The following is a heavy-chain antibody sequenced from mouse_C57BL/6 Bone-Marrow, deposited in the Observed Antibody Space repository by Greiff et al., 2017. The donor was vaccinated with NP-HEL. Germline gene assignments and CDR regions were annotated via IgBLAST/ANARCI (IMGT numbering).Heavy chain of an antibody. J-gene: IGHJ4*01. V-gene: IGHV1-74*01. CDR1: GYTFTSYW. CDR2: IHPSDSDT. D-gene: IGHD1-1*01. Sequence: QVQLQQPGAELVKPGASVKVSCKASGYTFTSYWMHWVKQRPGQGLEWIGRIHPSDSDTNYNQKFKGKATLTVDKSSSTAYMQLSSLTSEDSAVYYCARVHYGSSPFYAMDYWGQGTSVTVSS. CDR3: ARVHYGSSPFYAMDY.